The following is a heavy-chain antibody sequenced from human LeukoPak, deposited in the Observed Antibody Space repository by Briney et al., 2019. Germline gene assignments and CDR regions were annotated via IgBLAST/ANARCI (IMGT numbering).Heavy chain of an antibody. CDR1: GFTFSSYS. CDR2: ISYDGSNK. V-gene: IGHV3-30-3*01. J-gene: IGHJ6*03. D-gene: IGHD3-3*01. CDR3: ARAHLGDYDFWNAYRLNYYYYMDV. Sequence: QPGGSLRLSCAASGFTFSSYSVSWVRQAPGEGLEWVAVISYDGSNKYYADSVKGRFTISRDNSKNTLYLQMNSLRGEDTGVYYCARAHLGDYDFWNAYRLNYYYYMDVWGKGTTVTVSS.